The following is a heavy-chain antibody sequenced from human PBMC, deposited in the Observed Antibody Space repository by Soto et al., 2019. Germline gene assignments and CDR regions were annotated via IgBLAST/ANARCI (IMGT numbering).Heavy chain of an antibody. J-gene: IGHJ4*02. CDR2: IYHSGST. V-gene: IGHV4-30-2*01. CDR3: ARGEYGANSLDY. D-gene: IGHD2-8*01. Sequence: QLQLQESGSGLVKPSQTLSLTCAVSGGSISSGHYSWCWIRQPPGKGLEWIGYIYHSGSTYYNPSLKSRVTISVERSKTQFSRNLSSVTAADTAVYYCARGEYGANSLDYWGQGTLVTVSS. CDR1: GGSISSGHYS.